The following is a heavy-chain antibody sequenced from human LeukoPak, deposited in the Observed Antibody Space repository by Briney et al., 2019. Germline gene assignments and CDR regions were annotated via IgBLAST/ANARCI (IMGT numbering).Heavy chain of an antibody. CDR2: ISSSSSYI. D-gene: IGHD6-13*01. Sequence: PGGSLRLSCAASGFTFSSYSMNWVRQAPGKGLEWVSSISSSSSYIYYADSVKGRFTISRDNAKNSLYLQMNSLRAEDTAVYYCARRIAAAGRADYWGQGTLVTVSS. V-gene: IGHV3-21*01. CDR3: ARRIAAAGRADY. J-gene: IGHJ4*02. CDR1: GFTFSSYS.